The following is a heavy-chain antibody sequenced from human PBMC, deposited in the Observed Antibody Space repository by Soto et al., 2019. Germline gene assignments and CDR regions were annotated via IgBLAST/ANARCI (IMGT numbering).Heavy chain of an antibody. CDR3: AREGRYCDGTYCYPYDWFGP. J-gene: IGHJ5*02. CDR1: GYTFPRYG. V-gene: IGHV1-18*04. CDR2: VSAFSGNT. Sequence: ASVKVSCKASGYTFPRYGIGWVRQAPGQGLEWLGWVSAFSGNTTYAQKVQGRITTTTDTSTTTAYMELRSLTSDDTAIYYCAREGRYCDGTYCYPYDWFGPWGQGTLVTVSS. D-gene: IGHD2-21*01.